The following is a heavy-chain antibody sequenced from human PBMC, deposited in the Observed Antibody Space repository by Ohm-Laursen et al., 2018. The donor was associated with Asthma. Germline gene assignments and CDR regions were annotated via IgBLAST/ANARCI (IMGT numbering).Heavy chain of an antibody. J-gene: IGHJ3*02. CDR1: GFTFSDYY. D-gene: IGHD3-22*01. CDR3: ARANYYDSSGYSWDNAFDI. V-gene: IGHV3-11*01. Sequence: SLRLSCAASGFTFSDYYMSWIRQAPGKGLEWVSYISSSGSTIYYADSVKGRFTISRDNAKNSLYLQMNSLRAEDTAVYYCARANYYDSSGYSWDNAFDIWGQGTMVTVSS. CDR2: ISSSGSTI.